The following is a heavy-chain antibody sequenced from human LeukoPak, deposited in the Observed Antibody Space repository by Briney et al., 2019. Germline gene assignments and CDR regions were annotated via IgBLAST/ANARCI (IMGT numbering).Heavy chain of an antibody. CDR2: INPNSSGT. CDR1: GYTFAVYY. D-gene: IGHD3-10*01. J-gene: IGHJ6*02. Sequence: ASVKVSFKASGYTFAVYYMHWVRHAPGQGLEWMGWINPNSSGTTYAQKFQSRVTMTRDTSISTAYMELSRLRSDDTAVYYCARDLAARYGSGSYYNMFDYYGMDVWGQGTTVTVSS. V-gene: IGHV1-2*02. CDR3: ARDLAARYGSGSYYNMFDYYGMDV.